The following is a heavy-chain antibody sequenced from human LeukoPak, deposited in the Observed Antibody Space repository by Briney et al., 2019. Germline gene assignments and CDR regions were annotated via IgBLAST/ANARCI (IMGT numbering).Heavy chain of an antibody. Sequence: GGSLRLSCAASGFTFSSYAMSWVRQAPGKGLEWVSAISGSGGSTYYADSVKGRFTISRDNSKNTLYLQLNSLRAEDTAVFYCAKVVGAMYYYYAMDVWGQGTTVTVSS. CDR2: ISGSGGST. CDR3: AKVVGAMYYYYAMDV. D-gene: IGHD1-26*01. CDR1: GFTFSSYA. V-gene: IGHV3-23*01. J-gene: IGHJ6*02.